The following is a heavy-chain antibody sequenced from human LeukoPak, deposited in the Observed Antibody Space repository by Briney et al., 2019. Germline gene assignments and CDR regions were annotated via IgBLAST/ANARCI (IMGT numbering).Heavy chain of an antibody. D-gene: IGHD3-22*01. CDR3: AKGYYYDSSGYYYPTSEYLQH. Sequence: GGSLRLSCAASGFTFSSYWMHWVRQAPGKGLEWVSAISGSGGSTYYADSVKGRFTISRDNSKNTLYLQMNSLRAEDTAVYYCAKGYYYDSSGYYYPTSEYLQHWGQGTLVTVSS. CDR2: ISGSGGST. CDR1: GFTFSSYW. V-gene: IGHV3-23*01. J-gene: IGHJ1*01.